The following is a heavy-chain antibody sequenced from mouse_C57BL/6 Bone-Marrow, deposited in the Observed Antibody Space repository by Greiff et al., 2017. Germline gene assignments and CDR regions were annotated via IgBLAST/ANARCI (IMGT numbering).Heavy chain of an antibody. J-gene: IGHJ3*01. CDR1: GYTFTSSG. CDR3: ARLRSFAY. Sequence: VKLLESGAELARPGASVKLSCKASGYTFTSSGISWVKQRTGQGLEWIGEIYPRSGNTYYNEKFKGKATLTADKSSSTAYMELRSLTSEDSAVYFCARLRSFAYWGQGTLVTVSA. CDR2: IYPRSGNT. V-gene: IGHV1-81*01. D-gene: IGHD1-1*01.